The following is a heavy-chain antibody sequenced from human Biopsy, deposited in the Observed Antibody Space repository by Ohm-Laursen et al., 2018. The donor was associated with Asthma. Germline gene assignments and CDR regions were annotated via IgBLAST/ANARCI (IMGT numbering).Heavy chain of an antibody. D-gene: IGHD5-12*01. J-gene: IGHJ4*02. CDR2: ISYDGNHK. CDR1: GFMFRSFG. Sequence: FLRLSCTASGFMFRSFGMHWVRQAPGKGLEWVADISYDGNHKFYEYSVKGRFTISRDNSKNTLYLQMNSLRTEDTAVYYCAKRRGYSGHDNDYWGQGTLVIVSS. V-gene: IGHV3-30*18. CDR3: AKRRGYSGHDNDY.